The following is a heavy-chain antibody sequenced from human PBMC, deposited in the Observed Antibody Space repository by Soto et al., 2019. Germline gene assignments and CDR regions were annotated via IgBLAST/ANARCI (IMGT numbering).Heavy chain of an antibody. CDR2: ISGSGGST. V-gene: IGHV3-23*01. J-gene: IGHJ4*02. CDR3: AKAKEGVATITLDY. Sequence: GGSLRLSCAASGFTFSSYAMSWVRQAPGKGLEWVSAISGSGGSTYYADSVKGRFTTSRDNSKNTLYLQMNSLRAEDTAVYYCAKAKEGVATITLDYWGQGTLVTVSS. D-gene: IGHD5-12*01. CDR1: GFTFSSYA.